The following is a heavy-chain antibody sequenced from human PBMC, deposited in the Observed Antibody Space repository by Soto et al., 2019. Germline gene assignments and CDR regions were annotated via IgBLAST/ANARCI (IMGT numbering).Heavy chain of an antibody. Sequence: DSVKVSCKASGYTFPSSGISWVRQAPGQGLEWMGWISAYNGNTNYAQKLQGRVTMTTDTSTSTAYMELRSLRSDDTAVYYCARDSPLGELSSTDYWGQGTLVTVSS. CDR3: ARDSPLGELSSTDY. V-gene: IGHV1-18*01. CDR2: ISAYNGNT. J-gene: IGHJ4*02. D-gene: IGHD3-16*02. CDR1: GYTFPSSG.